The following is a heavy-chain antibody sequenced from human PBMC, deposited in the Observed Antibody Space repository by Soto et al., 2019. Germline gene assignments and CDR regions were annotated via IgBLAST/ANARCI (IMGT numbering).Heavy chain of an antibody. CDR1: GYTFTSYG. Sequence: ASVKVSCKASGYTFTSYGISWVRQAPGQGLEWMGWISAYNGNTNYAQKLQGRVTMTTDTSTSTAYMELRSLRSDDTAVYYCARDWVGFRGYGYGSMVARFDYWGQGTLVTVSS. CDR2: ISAYNGNT. CDR3: ARDWVGFRGYGYGSMVARFDY. J-gene: IGHJ4*02. D-gene: IGHD5-18*01. V-gene: IGHV1-18*01.